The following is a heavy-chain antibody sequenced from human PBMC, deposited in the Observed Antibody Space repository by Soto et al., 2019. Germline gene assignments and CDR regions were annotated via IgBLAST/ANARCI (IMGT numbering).Heavy chain of an antibody. J-gene: IGHJ4*02. V-gene: IGHV4-61*01. D-gene: IGHD3-22*01. CDR1: GGSVSSGSDY. Sequence: XATLALTFTVSGGSVSSGSDYWSWIRQPPGKGLEWIGYIYYSGSTNYNPSLKSRVTISVDTSKNQFSLKLSSVTAADTAVYYCARVWYYDTSGYYYLKWGQGTLVTVSS. CDR3: ARVWYYDTSGYYYLK. CDR2: IYYSGST.